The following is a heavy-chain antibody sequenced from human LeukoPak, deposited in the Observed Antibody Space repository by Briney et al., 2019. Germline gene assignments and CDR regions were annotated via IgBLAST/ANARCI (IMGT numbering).Heavy chain of an antibody. V-gene: IGHV3-7*01. Sequence: PGGPLRLSCAASGFTFSSYWMSWVRQAPGKGLEWVANIKQDGSEKYYVDSVKGRFTISRDNAKNSLYPQMNSLRAEDTAVYYCARSPYYSWLSPYGMDVWGQGTTVTVSS. CDR3: ARSPYYSWLSPYGMDV. J-gene: IGHJ6*02. D-gene: IGHD3-10*01. CDR2: IKQDGSEK. CDR1: GFTFSSYW.